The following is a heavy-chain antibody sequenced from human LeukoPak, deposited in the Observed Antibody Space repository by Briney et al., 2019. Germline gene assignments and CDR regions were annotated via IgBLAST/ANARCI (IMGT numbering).Heavy chain of an antibody. V-gene: IGHV4-34*01. CDR3: ARVLPPLRRYYGMDV. J-gene: IGHJ6*02. CDR2: INHSGST. D-gene: IGHD3-10*01. Sequence: SETLSLTCAVYGGSFSGYYWSWIRQPPGKGLEWIGEINHSGSTNYNPSLKSRVTISVDTSKNQFSLKLSSVTAADTAVYYCARVLPPLRRYYGMDVWGQGTTVTVSS. CDR1: GGSFSGYY.